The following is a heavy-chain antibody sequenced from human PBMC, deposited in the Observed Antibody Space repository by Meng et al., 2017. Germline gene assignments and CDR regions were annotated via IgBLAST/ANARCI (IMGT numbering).Heavy chain of an antibody. D-gene: IGHD4-17*01. CDR2: INPSGST. Sequence: QVAIQPWGAGLVTPSDTLSLSCDVYGGCFSGSSWSWLRQPPAKGLDCIGAINPSGSTNYNPFLKNRVTMSLDTSKNQFSLRLSSVTAADTAVYYCARSHSVTIVDFDSWGQGTLVTVSS. V-gene: IGHV4-34*01. J-gene: IGHJ4*02. CDR1: GGCFSGSS. CDR3: ARSHSVTIVDFDS.